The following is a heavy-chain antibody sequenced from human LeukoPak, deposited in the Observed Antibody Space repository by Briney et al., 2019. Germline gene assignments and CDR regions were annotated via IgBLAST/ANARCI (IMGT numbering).Heavy chain of an antibody. D-gene: IGHD3-10*01. J-gene: IGHJ3*02. V-gene: IGHV3-15*01. CDR3: AREVGSPDVRSAFDI. CDR1: GFTFSNAW. Sequence: GGSLRLSCAASGFTFSNAWMSWVRQAPGKGLEWVGRIKSKTDGGTTDYAAPVKGRFTISRDDSKDTLYLQMNSPTAEDTAIYYCAREVGSPDVRSAFDIWGQGTLVTVSS. CDR2: IKSKTDGGTT.